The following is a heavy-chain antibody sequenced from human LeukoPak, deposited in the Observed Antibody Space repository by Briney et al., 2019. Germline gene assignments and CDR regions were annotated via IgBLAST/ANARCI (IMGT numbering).Heavy chain of an antibody. D-gene: IGHD4-17*01. Sequence: PGGSLRLSCATSGFTFSSYWMHWVRQAPGKGLVWVPRINSDGSSTSYADSVKGRFTISRDNAKNTLYLQMNSLRAEDTAVYYCTTVTTFYYYGMDVWGQGTTVTVSS. V-gene: IGHV3-74*01. CDR1: GFTFSSYW. CDR3: TTVTTFYYYGMDV. CDR2: INSDGSST. J-gene: IGHJ6*02.